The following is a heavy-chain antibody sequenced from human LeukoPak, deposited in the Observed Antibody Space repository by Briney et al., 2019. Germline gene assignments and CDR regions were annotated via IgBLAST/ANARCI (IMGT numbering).Heavy chain of an antibody. Sequence: ASVEVSCKASGGTFSSYAISWVRQAPGQGLEWMGWINPNSGGTNYAQKFQGRVTMTRDTSISTAYMELSRLRSDDTAVYYCARLSTRLYYFDYWGQGTLVTVSS. CDR1: GGTFSSYA. J-gene: IGHJ4*02. V-gene: IGHV1-2*02. CDR2: INPNSGGT. D-gene: IGHD2/OR15-2a*01. CDR3: ARLSTRLYYFDY.